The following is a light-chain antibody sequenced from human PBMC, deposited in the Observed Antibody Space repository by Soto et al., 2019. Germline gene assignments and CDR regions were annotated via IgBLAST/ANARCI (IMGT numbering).Light chain of an antibody. V-gene: IGKV3-11*01. CDR1: QSITRN. J-gene: IGKJ3*01. CDR3: QQRSNWPVT. CDR2: DAS. Sequence: EIVMTQSPATLSVSPGERATLSCRASQSITRNLAWYQQSPGQAPRLLIYDASNRATGIPARFSGSGSGTDFTLTISSLEPEDFAVYYCQQRSNWPVTFGPGTKVDIK.